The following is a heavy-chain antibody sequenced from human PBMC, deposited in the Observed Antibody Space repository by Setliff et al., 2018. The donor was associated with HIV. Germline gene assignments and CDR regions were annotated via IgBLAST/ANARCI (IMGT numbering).Heavy chain of an antibody. V-gene: IGHV7-4-1*02. CDR3: AAMIVNYYYMDV. CDR2: INTNTGNP. J-gene: IGHJ6*03. Sequence: GASVKVSCKASGYSVTNYALNWVRQAPGQGLEWMGWINTNTGNPMYAQGYTGRFVFALDTSVSTAFLQSSSLKAEDTAVYYCAAMIVNYYYMDVWGKGTTVTVSS. D-gene: IGHD3-22*01. CDR1: GYSVTNYA.